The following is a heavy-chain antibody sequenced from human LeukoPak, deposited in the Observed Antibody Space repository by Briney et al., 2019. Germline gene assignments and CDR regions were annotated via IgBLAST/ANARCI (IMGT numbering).Heavy chain of an antibody. CDR1: GFIFSDYY. V-gene: IGHV4-38-2*02. CDR2: IYSGST. J-gene: IGHJ5*02. Sequence: GSLRLSCSASGFIFSDYYMSWIRQAPGKGLEWIGNIYSGSTYYNPSLRSRVTISVDTSKNQFSLKLSSVTAADSAVYYCARDIGLFPHVSFDPWGQGALVTVSS. D-gene: IGHD2-21*01. CDR3: ARDIGLFPHVSFDP.